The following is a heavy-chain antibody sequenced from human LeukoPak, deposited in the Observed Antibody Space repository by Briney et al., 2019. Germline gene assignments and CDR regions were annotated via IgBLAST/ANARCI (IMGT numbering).Heavy chain of an antibody. CDR1: GYTFTSYG. D-gene: IGHD2-8*01. CDR3: ARQWSPLYYFDY. CDR2: ISAYNGNT. Sequence: ASVKVSCKASGYTFTSYGISWVRQAPGQGLEWMGWISAYNGNTDYAQKLQGRVTMTTDTSTSTAYMELRSLRSDDTAVYYCARQWSPLYYFDYWGQGTLVTVSS. V-gene: IGHV1-18*01. J-gene: IGHJ4*02.